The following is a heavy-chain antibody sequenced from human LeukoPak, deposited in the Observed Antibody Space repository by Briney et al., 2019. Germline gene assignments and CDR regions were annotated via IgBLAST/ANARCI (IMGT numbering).Heavy chain of an antibody. D-gene: IGHD6-19*01. J-gene: IGHJ6*03. Sequence: ASVKVSRKASGYTFTGYYMHWVRQAPGQGLEWMGWINPNSGGTNYAQKFQGRVTMTRDTSISTAYMELSRLRSDDTAVYYCARGGAGTAYYYYYYMDVWGKGTTVTISS. CDR3: ARGGAGTAYYYYYYMDV. CDR1: GYTFTGYY. V-gene: IGHV1-2*02. CDR2: INPNSGGT.